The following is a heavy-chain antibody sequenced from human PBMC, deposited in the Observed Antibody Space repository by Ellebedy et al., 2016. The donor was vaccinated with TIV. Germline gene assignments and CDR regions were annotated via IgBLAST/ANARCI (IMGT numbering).Heavy chain of an antibody. CDR2: IYYSGST. CDR3: AKYYCPNGVCYHFDY. J-gene: IGHJ4*02. V-gene: IGHV4-30-4*02. Sequence: SETLSLTCTVSGGSISRGDYYWSWIRQPPGKGLEWIGYIYYSGSTYYNPYLKSRVTISVDTSKNQFSLKLSSVTAADTAVYFCAKYYCPNGVCYHFDYWGRGTLVTVSS. CDR1: GGSISRGDYY. D-gene: IGHD2-8*01.